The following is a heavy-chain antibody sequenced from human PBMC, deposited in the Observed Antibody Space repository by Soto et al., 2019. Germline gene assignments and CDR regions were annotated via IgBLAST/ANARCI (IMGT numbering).Heavy chain of an antibody. CDR3: AKARHSTSWYGLEADF. V-gene: IGHV3-30*09. Sequence: QVQLVESGGGVVQPGRSLRLSCAASGFIFSDYAMHLVRQAPGKGLEWVAVISYGGDNKYYADSVRGRFAISRDNMKNTLDLQMNSLNPEDTAVYHCAKARHSTSWYGLEADFWGQGTLVTVSS. J-gene: IGHJ4*02. D-gene: IGHD6-13*01. CDR1: GFIFSDYA. CDR2: ISYGGDNK.